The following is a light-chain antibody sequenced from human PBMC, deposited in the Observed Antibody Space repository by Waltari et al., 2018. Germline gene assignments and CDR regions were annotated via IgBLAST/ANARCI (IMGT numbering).Light chain of an antibody. CDR3: SSYAGSNNYVL. Sequence: QSALTQHPSASGSPGKSVTIPCTGTSIDVGGNDYVSWYQQSQGKASTLMIYEVTKRPSGVPDRFSGSKSGNTASLTVSGLQAEDEADYYCSSYAGSNNYVLFGGGTKLTVL. CDR2: EVT. CDR1: SIDVGGNDY. V-gene: IGLV2-8*01. J-gene: IGLJ2*01.